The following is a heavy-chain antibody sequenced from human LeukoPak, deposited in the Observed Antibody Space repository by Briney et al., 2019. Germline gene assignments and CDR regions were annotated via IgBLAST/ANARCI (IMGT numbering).Heavy chain of an antibody. D-gene: IGHD3-22*01. Sequence: PGGSLRLSCAASAFTFSTYAVSWVRQAPGKGLEWVSSIGGSGGSIYYADSVKGRFTISRDNSKNTLYLQMNSLRAEDTAVYSCAKYYSSGYYSSFDYWGQGTLVTVSS. CDR1: AFTFSTYA. CDR2: IGGSGGSI. J-gene: IGHJ4*02. V-gene: IGHV3-23*01. CDR3: AKYYSSGYYSSFDY.